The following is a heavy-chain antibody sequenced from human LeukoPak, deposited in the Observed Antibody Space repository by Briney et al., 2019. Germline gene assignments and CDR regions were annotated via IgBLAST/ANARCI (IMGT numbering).Heavy chain of an antibody. D-gene: IGHD3-22*01. CDR1: GFTVSSNY. J-gene: IGHJ6*03. V-gene: IGHV3-53*01. CDR2: IYSGGST. CDR3: ARNGYYYDSSGYYGYYMDV. Sequence: GGSLRLSCAASGFTVSSNYMSWVRQAPGKGLEWVSVIYSGGSTYYADSVKGRFTISRDNSKNTLYLQMNSLRAEDTAVYYCARNGYYYDSSGYYGYYMDVWGKGNTVTVSS.